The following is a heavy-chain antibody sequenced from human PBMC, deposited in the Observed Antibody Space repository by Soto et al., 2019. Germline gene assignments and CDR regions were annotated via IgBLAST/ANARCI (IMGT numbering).Heavy chain of an antibody. CDR1: GFTLSNAW. J-gene: IGHJ4*02. CDR2: IKSRSDGGTP. D-gene: IGHD3-3*01. CDR3: TTDTRRISVFGVPWDS. Sequence: PGGSLILSCAASGFTLSNAWMNWVRHTPGRGLEWVGRIKSRSDGGTPDYGAPVKGRFTISRDDSLNTVYLQMNSLTAEDTGVYYCTTDTRRISVFGVPWDSWGQGTLVTVPQ. V-gene: IGHV3-15*01.